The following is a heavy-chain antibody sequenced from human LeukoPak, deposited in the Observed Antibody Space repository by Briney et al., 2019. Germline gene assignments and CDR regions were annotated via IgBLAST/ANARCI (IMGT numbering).Heavy chain of an antibody. CDR1: GFTFSSYG. Sequence: AGGSLRLSCGASGFTFSSYGMHWVRQAPGKGLEWVAVIWYDGSNKYYADSVKGRFTISRDNSKNTLYLQRNSLRAEDTAVYYCASLPFNCGGDCYADYWGQGTLVTVSS. J-gene: IGHJ4*02. V-gene: IGHV3-33*08. CDR3: ASLPFNCGGDCYADY. CDR2: IWYDGSNK. D-gene: IGHD2-21*02.